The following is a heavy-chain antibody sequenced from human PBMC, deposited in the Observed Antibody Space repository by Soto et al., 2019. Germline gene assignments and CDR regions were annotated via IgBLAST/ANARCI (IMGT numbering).Heavy chain of an antibody. D-gene: IGHD5-12*01. V-gene: IGHV3-30*03. J-gene: IGHJ5*02. CDR2: ISYDGNNK. CDR1: GFTFSSYG. Sequence: AGGSLRLSCAASGFTFSSYGMHWVRQAPGKGLEWVAVISYDGNNKYYADSVKGRFTTSRDNAKNSLYLQMNSLRAEDTAVYYCAREWDGDGYNSGWFDPWGQGTLVTVSS. CDR3: AREWDGDGYNSGWFDP.